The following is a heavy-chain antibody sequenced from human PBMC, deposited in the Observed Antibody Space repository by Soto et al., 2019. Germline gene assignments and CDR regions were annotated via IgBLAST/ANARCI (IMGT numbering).Heavy chain of an antibody. CDR2: ISYDGSNK. CDR1: GFTFSSYG. Sequence: QVKLVESGGGVVQPGRSLRLSCAASGFTFSSYGMHWVRQAPGKGLEWVAVISYDGSNKYYADSVKGRFTISRDNSKNTLYLQMNSLRAEDTAVYYCAKDPQGDYWGQGTLVTVSS. V-gene: IGHV3-30*18. J-gene: IGHJ4*02. CDR3: AKDPQGDY.